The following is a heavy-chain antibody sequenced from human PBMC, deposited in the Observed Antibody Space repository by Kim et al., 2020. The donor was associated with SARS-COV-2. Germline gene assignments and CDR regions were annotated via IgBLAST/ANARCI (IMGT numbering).Heavy chain of an antibody. D-gene: IGHD1-26*01. CDR2: IWYDGSNK. CDR3: ARAPSGSYLGEYYFDY. CDR1: GFTFSSYG. J-gene: IGHJ4*02. Sequence: GGSLRLSCAASGFTFSSYGMHWVRQAPGKGLEWVAVIWYDGSNKYYADSVKGRFTISRDNSKNTLYLQMNSLRAEDTAVYYCARAPSGSYLGEYYFDYWGQGTLVTVSS. V-gene: IGHV3-33*08.